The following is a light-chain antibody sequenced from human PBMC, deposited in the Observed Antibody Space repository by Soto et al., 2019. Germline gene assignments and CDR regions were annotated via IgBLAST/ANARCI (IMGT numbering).Light chain of an antibody. CDR3: ASWADGLSGWV. CDR1: RSNIGTNS. V-gene: IGLV1-44*01. CDR2: RHD. J-gene: IGLJ3*02. Sequence: QSVLTQPHSASATPGQRVIISCSGSRSNIGTNSVSWYQQVPGMAPKLLIYRHDQRPSGVPDRVSGTKSGTAASLAISAFQSEDEADYYFASWADGLSGWVFGGGTKLTVL.